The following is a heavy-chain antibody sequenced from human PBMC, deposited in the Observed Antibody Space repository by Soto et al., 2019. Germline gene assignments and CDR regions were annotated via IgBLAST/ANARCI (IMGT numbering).Heavy chain of an antibody. Sequence: SETLSLTCAVYGGSFSGYYWSWIRQPPGKGPEWIGEINHSGSTNYNPSLKSRVTISVDTSKNQFSLKLSSVTAADTAVYYCARGAVGYYDFWSGFNRDGMDVWGQGTTVTVSS. J-gene: IGHJ6*02. V-gene: IGHV4-34*01. CDR2: INHSGST. CDR1: GGSFSGYY. CDR3: ARGAVGYYDFWSGFNRDGMDV. D-gene: IGHD3-3*01.